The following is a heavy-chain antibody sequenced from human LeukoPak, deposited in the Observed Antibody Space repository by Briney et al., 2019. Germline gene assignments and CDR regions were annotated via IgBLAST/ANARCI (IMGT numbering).Heavy chain of an antibody. CDR2: IYYSGST. D-gene: IGHD6-19*01. CDR3: ARAEKAVTGTLDY. Sequence: PSETLSLTCTVSGGSLSSSSYYWGWIRPPPGKGLEWIGSIYYSGSTYYNPSLKSRVTISVDTSKNQFSLKLSSVTAADTAVYYCARAEKAVTGTLDYWGQGTLITVSS. V-gene: IGHV4-39*07. CDR1: GGSLSSSSYY. J-gene: IGHJ4*02.